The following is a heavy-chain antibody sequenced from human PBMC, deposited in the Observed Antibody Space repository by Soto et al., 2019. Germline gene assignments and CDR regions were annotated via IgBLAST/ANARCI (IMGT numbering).Heavy chain of an antibody. CDR1: GFTFSSYA. J-gene: IGHJ3*02. Sequence: EVQLLESGGGLVQPGGSLRLSCAASGFTFSSYAMSWVRQAPGKGLEWVSAISGSGGSTYYADSVKGRFTISRDNSKNTLYLHMNSLRAEDAAVYYCAKSPGNVRGSYRDRWGKYDAFDILGQGTMVTVSS. D-gene: IGHD3-16*02. V-gene: IGHV3-23*01. CDR3: AKSPGNVRGSYRDRWGKYDAFDI. CDR2: ISGSGGST.